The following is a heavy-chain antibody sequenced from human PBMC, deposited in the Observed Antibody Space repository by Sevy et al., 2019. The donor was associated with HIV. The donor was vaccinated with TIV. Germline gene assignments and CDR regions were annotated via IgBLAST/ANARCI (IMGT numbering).Heavy chain of an antibody. D-gene: IGHD1-1*01. Sequence: GGSLRLSCAASGFTFSSYYMNWVRQAPGKGLEWVSSISGISNYIYYADSVKGRFTISRDNAKNSLFLQMNSLKAEDTAVYYCARATGTETLDAFDVWGQGTLVTVSS. CDR1: GFTFSSYY. J-gene: IGHJ3*01. CDR2: ISGISNYI. V-gene: IGHV3-21*01. CDR3: ARATGTETLDAFDV.